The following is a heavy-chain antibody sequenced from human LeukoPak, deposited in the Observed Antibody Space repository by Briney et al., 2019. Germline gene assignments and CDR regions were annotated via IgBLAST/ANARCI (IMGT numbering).Heavy chain of an antibody. J-gene: IGHJ4*02. Sequence: PGGSLRLSCAASGFTFSSYSMNWVRQAPGKVLEWVSSISSSSSYIYYADSVKGRFTISRDNAKNSLYLQMNSLRAEDTAVYYCARLRRYCSSTSCYYFDYWGQGTLVTVSS. CDR1: GFTFSSYS. CDR3: ARLRRYCSSTSCYYFDY. CDR2: ISSSSSYI. V-gene: IGHV3-21*01. D-gene: IGHD2-2*01.